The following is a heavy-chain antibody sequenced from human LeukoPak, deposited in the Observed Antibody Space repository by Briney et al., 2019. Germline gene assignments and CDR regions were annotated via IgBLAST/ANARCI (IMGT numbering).Heavy chain of an antibody. CDR3: ARGVYPDYFDY. D-gene: IGHD3-16*02. J-gene: IGHJ4*02. Sequence: SETLSLTCTVSGGSISSGSYYRSWIRQPAGKGLGWIGRMSTSGSTNYNPSLKSQVTISIDTSKNLLSLKLNSVTAADTAVYYCARGVYPDYFDYWGQGTLVTVSS. CDR2: MSTSGST. V-gene: IGHV4-61*02. CDR1: GGSISSGSYY.